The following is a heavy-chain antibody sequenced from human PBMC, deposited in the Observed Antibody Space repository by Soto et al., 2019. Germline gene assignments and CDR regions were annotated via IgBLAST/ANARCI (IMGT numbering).Heavy chain of an antibody. CDR2: IYWDDDK. CDR1: GFSLSTRGEA. CDR3: AHRRNIELGPLRLFDY. D-gene: IGHD2-15*01. V-gene: IGHV2-5*02. Sequence: SGPTLVNPTQTLTLTCTFSGFSLSTRGEAVAWIRHPPGEALEWLALIYWDDDKRYSPSLKNRVTITKDTSKNQVVLTMTDMDPVDTATYFCAHRRNIELGPLRLFDYWGQGTQVTVSS. J-gene: IGHJ4*02.